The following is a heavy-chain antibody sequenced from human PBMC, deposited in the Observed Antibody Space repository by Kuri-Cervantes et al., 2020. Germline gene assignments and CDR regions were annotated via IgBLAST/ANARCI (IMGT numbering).Heavy chain of an antibody. D-gene: IGHD1-26*01. Sequence: GGSLRLSCAASGFTFNSYWMSWVRQAPGKGLEWVSAISGSGGSTYYADSVKGRFTISRDNSKNTLYLQMNSLRAGDTAVYYCARDRRSRELLLMGYYYYYGMDVWGQGTTVTVSS. J-gene: IGHJ6*02. CDR1: GFTFNSYW. CDR3: ARDRRSRELLLMGYYYYYGMDV. V-gene: IGHV3-23*01. CDR2: ISGSGGST.